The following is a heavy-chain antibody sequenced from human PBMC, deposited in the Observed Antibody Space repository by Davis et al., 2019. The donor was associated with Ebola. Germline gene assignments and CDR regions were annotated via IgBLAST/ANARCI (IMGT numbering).Heavy chain of an antibody. CDR2: IDHSGNT. J-gene: IGHJ4*02. CDR1: GGSFSGYY. V-gene: IGHV4-34*01. D-gene: IGHD2-21*02. Sequence: MPSETLSLTCAVYGGSFSGYYWSWIRQSPGKGLEWIGEIDHSGNTNYNPSLKSRVTISVDKSKNQFSLNLNSVTAADTAVYYCGRVCGNGCSGIDYWGQGTLVTVSS. CDR3: GRVCGNGCSGIDY.